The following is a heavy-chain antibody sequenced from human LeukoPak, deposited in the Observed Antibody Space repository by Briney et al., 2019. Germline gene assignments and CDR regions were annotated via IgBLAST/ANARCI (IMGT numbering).Heavy chain of an antibody. CDR3: ARWGLVAPGTYYYYYMDV. CDR1: GYTFTNYG. V-gene: IGHV1-18*01. D-gene: IGHD2-2*01. CDR2: INAYNGGT. J-gene: IGHJ6*03. Sequence: ASVKVSCKASGYTFTNYGVSWVRQAPGQGLEWMGWINAYNGGTHYAQNLQGRLTMTTDTSTSMAFMELRSLRPDDTAVYFCARWGLVAPGTYYYYYMDVWGRGTTVTVSS.